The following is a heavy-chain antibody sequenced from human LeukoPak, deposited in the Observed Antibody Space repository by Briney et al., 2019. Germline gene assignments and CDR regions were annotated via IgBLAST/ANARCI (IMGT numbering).Heavy chain of an antibody. CDR2: IYYSGYT. CDR1: GGSISTYY. D-gene: IGHD6-6*01. Sequence: SETLSLTCTVSGGSISTYYWSWIRQPPGKGLEWIGYIYYSGYTDYNPSLKSRVTMSVDTSKNQFSLKLTSVNAADTAVYYCARQELYSSSRPFDYWGQGTLVTVSS. J-gene: IGHJ4*02. CDR3: ARQELYSSSRPFDY. V-gene: IGHV4-59*08.